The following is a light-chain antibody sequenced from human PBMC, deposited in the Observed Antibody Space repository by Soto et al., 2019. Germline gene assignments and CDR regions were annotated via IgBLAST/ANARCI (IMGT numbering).Light chain of an antibody. CDR2: DAS. CDR1: QTITTW. J-gene: IGKJ5*01. Sequence: DIRVTQSLPTLSASVGDRVSITFRASQTITTWMAWYQQKPGKAPKLLVYDASTLQSGVPSRFSGSGSGTEFTLTIGGLQPDNFATYYCQQFNSYPITFGQGTRLEI. CDR3: QQFNSYPIT. V-gene: IGKV1-5*01.